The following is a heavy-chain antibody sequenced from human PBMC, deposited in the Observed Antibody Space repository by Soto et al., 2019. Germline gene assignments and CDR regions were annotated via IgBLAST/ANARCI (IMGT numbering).Heavy chain of an antibody. V-gene: IGHV1-69*13. D-gene: IGHD5-18*01. CDR3: ARAIINVDTAMAPGHWFDP. Sequence: SVKVSCKASGGTFSSYAISWVRQAPGQGLEWMGGIIPIFGTANYAQKFQGRVTITADESTSTAYMELSSLRSEDTAVYYCARAIINVDTAMAPGHWFDPWGQGTLVTVSS. J-gene: IGHJ5*02. CDR2: IIPIFGTA. CDR1: GGTFSSYA.